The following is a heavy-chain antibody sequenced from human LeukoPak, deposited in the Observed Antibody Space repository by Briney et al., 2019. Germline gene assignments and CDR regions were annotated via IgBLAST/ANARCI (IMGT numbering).Heavy chain of an antibody. V-gene: IGHV3-23*01. D-gene: IGHD2-15*01. CDR3: ARRVVYYFDY. J-gene: IGHJ4*02. CDR1: GFTFRSYA. Sequence: GGSLRLSCAASGFTFRSYAMSWVRQAPGKGLEWVSGISVSGSTYYADSVKGRFTISRDNSKNTLYLQMNSLRAEDTAVYYCARRVVYYFDYWGQGTLVTVSS. CDR2: ISVSGST.